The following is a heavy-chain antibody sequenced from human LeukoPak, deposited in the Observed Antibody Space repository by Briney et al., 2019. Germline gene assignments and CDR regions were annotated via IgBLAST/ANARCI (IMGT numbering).Heavy chain of an antibody. CDR1: GVSISSSSYY. J-gene: IGHJ5*02. Sequence: SETLSLTCTVSGVSISSSSYYWGWIRQPPGKGLEWIGSIYYSGSTYYNPSLKSRVTISVDTSKNQFSLKLSSVTAADTAVYYCARGGRITIFGVVRLLSFDPWGQGTLVTVSS. CDR3: ARGGRITIFGVVRLLSFDP. CDR2: IYYSGST. V-gene: IGHV4-39*01. D-gene: IGHD3-3*01.